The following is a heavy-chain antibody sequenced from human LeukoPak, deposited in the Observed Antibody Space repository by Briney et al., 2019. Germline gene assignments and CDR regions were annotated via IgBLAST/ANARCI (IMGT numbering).Heavy chain of an antibody. V-gene: IGHV4-39*01. CDR2: IYYSGST. D-gene: IGHD2-2*02. J-gene: IGHJ6*03. CDR3: ASRGYCSSTSCYMAGFGYYYYYMDV. Sequence: RPSETLSLTCTVSGGSISSSSYYWGWIRQPPGKGLEWIGSIYYSGSTYYNPSLKSRVTISVDTSKNQFSLKLSSVTAADTAVYYCASRGYCSSTSCYMAGFGYYYYYMDVWGKGTTVTVSS. CDR1: GGSISSSSYY.